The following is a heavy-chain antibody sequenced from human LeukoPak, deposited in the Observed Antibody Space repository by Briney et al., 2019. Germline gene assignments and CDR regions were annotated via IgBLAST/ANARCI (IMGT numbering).Heavy chain of an antibody. D-gene: IGHD6-19*01. Sequence: GGSLRLSCAASGFTFNTYGMSWVRQAPGKGLEWVSGISGSGGATYYADSVKGRFTVSRDNAKNSLYLQMNSLRADDTAVYYCARSRWLDAFDYWGQGTLVTVSS. CDR3: ARSRWLDAFDY. CDR2: ISGSGGAT. CDR1: GFTFNTYG. J-gene: IGHJ4*02. V-gene: IGHV3-23*01.